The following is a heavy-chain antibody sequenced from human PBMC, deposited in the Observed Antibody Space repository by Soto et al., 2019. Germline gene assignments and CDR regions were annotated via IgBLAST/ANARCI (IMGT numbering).Heavy chain of an antibody. J-gene: IGHJ6*02. Sequence: GGSLRLSCVGSGFTFSDFSMNWVRQAPGKGLDWVAFISYDGKNQYYADSVKGRFTISRDNAKNSLYLQMNSLRAEDTAVYYCARVSATRGGDVWGQGTTVTVSS. CDR1: GFTFSDFS. CDR3: ARVSATRGGDV. V-gene: IGHV3-30*03. D-gene: IGHD3-10*01. CDR2: ISYDGKNQ.